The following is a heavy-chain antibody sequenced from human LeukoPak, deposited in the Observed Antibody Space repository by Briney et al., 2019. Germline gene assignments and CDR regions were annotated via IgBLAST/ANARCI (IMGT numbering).Heavy chain of an antibody. CDR3: ARDQYTYSSSTSFDY. D-gene: IGHD6-13*01. J-gene: IGHJ4*02. CDR1: GFTFSTYT. Sequence: GGSLRLSCTASGFTFSTYTMSWVRQAPGKGLEWVSAMSGDGDYICYADSVKGRFTVSRDNSKNTLYLQMNSLRAEDTAVYYCARDQYTYSSSTSFDYWGQGTLVTVSS. V-gene: IGHV3-23*01. CDR2: MSGDGDYI.